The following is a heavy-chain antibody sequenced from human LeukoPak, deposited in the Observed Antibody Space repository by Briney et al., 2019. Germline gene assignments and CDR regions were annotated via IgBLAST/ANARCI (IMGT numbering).Heavy chain of an antibody. D-gene: IGHD6-6*01. CDR1: GGSISSYC. J-gene: IGHJ3*02. CDR3: ARDLIARPGAFDI. CDR2: FYYSGST. V-gene: IGHV4-59*01. Sequence: RTSETLSLTCTVSGGSISSYCWSWIRQPPGKGLEWIGYFYYSGSTNYNPSLKSRVTISVDTSKNQFSLKLSSVTAADTAVYYCARDLIARPGAFDIWGQGTMVTASS.